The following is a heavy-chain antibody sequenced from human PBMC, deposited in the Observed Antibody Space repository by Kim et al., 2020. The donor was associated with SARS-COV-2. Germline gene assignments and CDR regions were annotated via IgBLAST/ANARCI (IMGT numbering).Heavy chain of an antibody. J-gene: IGHJ4*02. CDR3: ARDWGRYYYDSSGYYPFDY. CDR2: ISSSSSYI. Sequence: GGSLRLSCAASGFTFSSYSMNWVRQAPGKGLEWVSSISSSSSYIYYADSVKGRFNISRDNAKNSLYLQMNSLRAEDTAVYYCARDWGRYYYDSSGYYPFDYWGQGTLVTVSS. CDR1: GFTFSSYS. V-gene: IGHV3-21*01. D-gene: IGHD3-22*01.